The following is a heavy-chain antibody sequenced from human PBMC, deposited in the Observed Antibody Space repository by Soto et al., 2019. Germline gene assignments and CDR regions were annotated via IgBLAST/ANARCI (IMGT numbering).Heavy chain of an antibody. J-gene: IGHJ6*02. V-gene: IGHV1-18*01. Sequence: QVQLVQSGAEVKKPGASVKVSCKASGYTFTSYGISWVRQAPGQGLEWMGWISAYNGNTNYAQKLQGRVTMTTDTATSTAYMELRSLRSDDTAVYYCARDQDIQNYYYYGMDVWGQGTTVTVSS. CDR3: ARDQDIQNYYYYGMDV. D-gene: IGHD2-15*01. CDR2: ISAYNGNT. CDR1: GYTFTSYG.